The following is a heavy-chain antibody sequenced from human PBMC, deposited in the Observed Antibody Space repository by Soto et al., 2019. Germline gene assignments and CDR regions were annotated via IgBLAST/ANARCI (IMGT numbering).Heavy chain of an antibody. D-gene: IGHD3-10*01. CDR1: GFTFSGFG. CDR2: ISYDGSHK. V-gene: IGHV3-30*18. Sequence: QVQLVESGGGVVQPGRSLRLSCAASGFTFSGFGMHWVRHIPGKGLEWLAVISYDGSHKLHADSVQGRFTISRDNSKNTLSLQMNSLRTEDTAVYYCAKDLGLDASASYPYHWGQGTLVSVSS. CDR3: AKDLGLDASASYPYH. J-gene: IGHJ5*02.